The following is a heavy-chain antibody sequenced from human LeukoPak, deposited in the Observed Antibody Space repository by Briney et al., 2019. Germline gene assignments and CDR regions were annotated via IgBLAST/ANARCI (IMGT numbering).Heavy chain of an antibody. CDR3: AMLLDGNWFDP. CDR2: IYHSGST. CDR1: GGSISSSNW. J-gene: IGHJ5*02. D-gene: IGHD2/OR15-2a*01. V-gene: IGHV4-4*02. Sequence: PSETLSLTCAVSGGSISSSNWWSWVRQPPGKGLEWIGEIYHSGSTNYNPPLKSRVTISVDKSKNQFSLKLTSVTAADTAVYYCAMLLDGNWFDPWGQGTLVTVSS.